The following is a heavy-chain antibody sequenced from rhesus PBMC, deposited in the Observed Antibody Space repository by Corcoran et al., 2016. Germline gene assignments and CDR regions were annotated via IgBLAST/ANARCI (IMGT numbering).Heavy chain of an antibody. CDR3: ARVPGYEDDYGYYDGNWYFDL. CDR1: GFSLSSIGLG. J-gene: IGHJ2*01. CDR2: IYWDDVK. V-gene: IGHV2S1*01. D-gene: IGHD3-9*01. Sequence: QVTLKESGPALVKPTQTLTLTCTFSGFSLSSIGLGVGWIRQPPGKALEWLATIYWDDVKYYSTSLKSRLTISKDTSKNQVVLRMTNMDPVDTATYYCARVPGYEDDYGYYDGNWYFDLWGPGTPITISS.